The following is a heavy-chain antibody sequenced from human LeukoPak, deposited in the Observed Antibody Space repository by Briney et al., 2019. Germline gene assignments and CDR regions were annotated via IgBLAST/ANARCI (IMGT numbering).Heavy chain of an antibody. CDR2: IYPGDSDT. CDR1: GYNFTSYW. J-gene: IGHJ3*02. CDR3: ARRSGRTYYDILTGYKMTAAFDI. V-gene: IGHV5-51*01. D-gene: IGHD3-9*01. Sequence: GESLKISCKGSGYNFTSYWIGWVRQMPGKGLEWMGIIYPGDSDTRYSPSFQGQVTISADKSISTAYLQWSSLKASDTAMYYCARRSGRTYYDILTGYKMTAAFDIWGQGTMVTVSS.